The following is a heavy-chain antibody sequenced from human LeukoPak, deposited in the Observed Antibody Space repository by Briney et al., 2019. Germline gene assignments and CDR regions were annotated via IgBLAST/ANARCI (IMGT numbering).Heavy chain of an antibody. CDR3: ARDLGFAMVRGVSSDAFDI. D-gene: IGHD3-10*01. V-gene: IGHV1-2*04. Sequence: ASVKVSCKASGYTFTGYYMHWVRQAPGQGLEWMGWINPNSGGTNYAQKFQGWVTMTRDTSISTAYMELSRLRSDDTAVYYCARDLGFAMVRGVSSDAFDIWGQGTMVTVSS. J-gene: IGHJ3*02. CDR2: INPNSGGT. CDR1: GYTFTGYY.